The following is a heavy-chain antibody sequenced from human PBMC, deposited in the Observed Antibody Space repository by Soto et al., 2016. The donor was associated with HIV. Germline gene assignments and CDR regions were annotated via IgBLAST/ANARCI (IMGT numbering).Heavy chain of an antibody. J-gene: IGHJ5*02. D-gene: IGHD3-10*01. CDR1: GYTFTSYD. CDR3: ARGGTFGRLWFGSYYNWGWFDP. CDR2: MNPNSGNT. V-gene: IGHV1-8*03. Sequence: QVQLVQSGAEVKKPGASVRVSCEASGYTFTSYDINWVRQATGQGLEWMGWMNPNSGNTGYAQKFQGRVTITRNTSISTAYMELSSLRSEDTAVYYCARGGTFGRLWFGSYYNWGWFDPWAREPWSPSPQ.